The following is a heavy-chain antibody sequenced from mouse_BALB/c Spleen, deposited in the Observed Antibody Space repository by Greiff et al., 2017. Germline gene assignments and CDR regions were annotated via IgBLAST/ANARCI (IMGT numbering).Heavy chain of an antibody. D-gene: IGHD2-4*01. CDR1: GFNIKDTY. CDR3: AIYDYDDSWFAY. CDR2: IDPENGNT. V-gene: IGHV14-3*02. Sequence: EVKLQESGAELVKPGASVKLSCTASGFNIKDTYMHWVKQRPEQGLEWIGRIDPENGNTKYDPKFQGKATITADTSSNTAYLQLSSLTSEDTAVYYCAIYDYDDSWFAYWGQGTLVTVSA. J-gene: IGHJ3*01.